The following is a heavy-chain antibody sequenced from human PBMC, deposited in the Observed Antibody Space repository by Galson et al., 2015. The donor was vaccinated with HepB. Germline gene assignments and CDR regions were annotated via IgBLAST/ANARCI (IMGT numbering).Heavy chain of an antibody. Sequence: SLRLSCAASGFTFSSYAIHWVRQAPGKGLEWVAVISYDGSNKYYADSVKGRFTISRDNSKNTLYLQMNSLRAEDTAVYYCARDGPGLSRDYGMDVWGQGTTVTVSS. CDR2: ISYDGSNK. CDR1: GFTFSSYA. CDR3: ARDGPGLSRDYGMDV. V-gene: IGHV3-30-3*01. J-gene: IGHJ6*02. D-gene: IGHD6-13*01.